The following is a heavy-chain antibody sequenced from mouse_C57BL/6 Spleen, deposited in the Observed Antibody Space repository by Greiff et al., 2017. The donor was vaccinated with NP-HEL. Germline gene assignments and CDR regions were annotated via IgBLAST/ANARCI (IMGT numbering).Heavy chain of an antibody. CDR2: ISNLAYSI. CDR3: ARRGAYYRDAMDY. D-gene: IGHD2-14*01. Sequence: EVKLMESGGGLVQPGGSLKLSCAASGFTFSDYGMAWVRQAPRKGPEWVAFISNLAYSIYYADTVTGRFTISRENAKNTLYLEMSSRRSEDTAMYYCARRGAYYRDAMDYWGQGTSVTVSS. V-gene: IGHV5-15*01. J-gene: IGHJ4*01. CDR1: GFTFSDYG.